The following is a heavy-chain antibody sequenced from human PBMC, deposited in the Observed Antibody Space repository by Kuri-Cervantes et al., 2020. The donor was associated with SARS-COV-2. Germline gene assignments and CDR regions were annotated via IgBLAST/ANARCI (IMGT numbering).Heavy chain of an antibody. CDR1: GYTFTGYY. Sequence: ALVNVSCKASGYTFTGYYMHWVRQAPGQGLEWMGWIDPNSGCTNYAQKLRGRVTMTTDTSTRPAYVELRSLRSDDTAVYYCARGELTGGNYYYGMDVWGQGTTVTVSS. CDR3: ARGELTGGNYYYGMDV. CDR2: IDPNSGCT. V-gene: IGHV1-2*02. D-gene: IGHD7-27*01. J-gene: IGHJ6*02.